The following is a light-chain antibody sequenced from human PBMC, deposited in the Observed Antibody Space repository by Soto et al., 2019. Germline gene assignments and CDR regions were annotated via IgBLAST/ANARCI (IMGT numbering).Light chain of an antibody. CDR1: SSDVGGYNY. V-gene: IGLV2-14*01. CDR3: SSYTSSRDV. CDR2: DVS. J-gene: IGLJ1*01. Sequence: QSALTQPASVSGSPGQSITISCTGTSSDVGGYNYVSWYQQHPGKAPKLMIYDVSNRPSGVSNRFSGSKSGNTASLTISGLQAEDGADYYCSSYTSSRDVFGTGTKVTVL.